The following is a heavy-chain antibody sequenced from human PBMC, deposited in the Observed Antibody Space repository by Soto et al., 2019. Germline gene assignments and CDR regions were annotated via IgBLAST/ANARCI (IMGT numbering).Heavy chain of an antibody. J-gene: IGHJ4*02. CDR2: MSYDGKNQ. CDR3: AKALGELSPESFDY. CDR1: GFAFNSYA. D-gene: IGHD3-16*02. Sequence: HVQLVESGGGVVQPGRSLRLSCAASGFAFNSYAMHWVRQAPGKGLEWVAIMSYDGKNQYYADSVKGRFTISKDISKNTLFLQMNSLRPEDTPIYYCAKALGELSPESFDYWGQGILVTVSS. V-gene: IGHV3-30*18.